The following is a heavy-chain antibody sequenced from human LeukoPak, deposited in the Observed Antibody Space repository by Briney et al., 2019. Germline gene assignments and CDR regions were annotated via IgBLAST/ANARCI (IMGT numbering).Heavy chain of an antibody. D-gene: IGHD6-19*01. Sequence: ASQTLSLTCTVSGGSISSGSYYWSWIRQPAGKGLEWIGRIYTSGSTNYNPSLKSRVTISVDTSKNQFSLKLSSVTAADTAVYYCAREGAVAGTPFDYWGQGTLVTVSS. J-gene: IGHJ4*02. CDR2: IYTSGST. CDR3: AREGAVAGTPFDY. CDR1: GGSISSGSYY. V-gene: IGHV4-61*02.